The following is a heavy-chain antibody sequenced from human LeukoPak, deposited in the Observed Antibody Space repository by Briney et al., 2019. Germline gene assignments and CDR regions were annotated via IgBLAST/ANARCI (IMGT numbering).Heavy chain of an antibody. CDR3: ARDGGARSFTNGLNWFDP. J-gene: IGHJ5*02. V-gene: IGHV4-59*11. CDR1: GGSLRGQH. CDR2: IFSSGNT. D-gene: IGHD2-8*01. Sequence: SETLSLTCLVSGGSLRGQHWNWIRQPPGKGLEWIGYIFSSGNTNSNPSLRSRLTLSLDASKNQFSLKLKSVTAADTAVYYCARDGGARSFTNGLNWFDPWGQGILVTVSS.